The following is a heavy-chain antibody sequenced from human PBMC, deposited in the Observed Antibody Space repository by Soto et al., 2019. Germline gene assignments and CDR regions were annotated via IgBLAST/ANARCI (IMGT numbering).Heavy chain of an antibody. CDR1: GFTFSSYA. CDR2: ISGSGGST. V-gene: IGHV3-23*01. J-gene: IGHJ6*02. Sequence: GGSLRLSCAASGFTFSSYAMSWVRQAPGKGLEWVSAISGSGGSTYYADSVKGRFTISRDNSKNTLYLQMNSLRAEDTAVYYCAKDEDSSWYEYYYYYGMDVWGQGTPVTV. D-gene: IGHD6-13*01. CDR3: AKDEDSSWYEYYYYYGMDV.